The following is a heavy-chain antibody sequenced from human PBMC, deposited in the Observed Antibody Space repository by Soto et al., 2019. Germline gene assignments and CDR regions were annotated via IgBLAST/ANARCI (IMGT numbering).Heavy chain of an antibody. J-gene: IGHJ6*02. CDR2: LDWADDK. V-gene: IGHV2-70*04. CDR3: ARIVSDYYDGMDV. CDR1: EFSLRTTGMR. Sequence: SGPTLVNPTQTLTLTCTFSEFSLRTTGMRVSWIRQPPGKALARLASLDWADDKFDSTSLKTRLTISKDASKNQVVLTITNMDPVDTATYCCARIVSDYYDGMDVWGQGTTVTVAS.